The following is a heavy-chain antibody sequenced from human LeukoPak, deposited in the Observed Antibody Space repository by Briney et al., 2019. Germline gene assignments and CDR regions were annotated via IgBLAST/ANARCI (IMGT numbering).Heavy chain of an antibody. CDR3: AITPLGYGDYVDY. Sequence: PSETLSLTCAVYGGSFSGYYWSWIRQPPGKGLEWIGEINHSGSTNYNPSLKSRVTISVDTSKNQFSLKLSSVTAADTAVYYCAITPLGYGDYVDYWGQGTLVTVSS. J-gene: IGHJ4*02. CDR1: GGSFSGYY. V-gene: IGHV4-34*01. D-gene: IGHD4-17*01. CDR2: INHSGST.